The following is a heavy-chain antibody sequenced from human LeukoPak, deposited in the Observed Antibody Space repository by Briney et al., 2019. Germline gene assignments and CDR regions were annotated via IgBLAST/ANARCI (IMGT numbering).Heavy chain of an antibody. CDR1: GFTFSSYA. J-gene: IGHJ4*02. CDR3: ASNGSGSYYNI. Sequence: PGGSLRLSCAASGFTFSSYAMSWVRQAPGKGLEWVSAISGSGGSTYYADSVKGRFTISRDNAKDSLYLQMNSLRAEDTAVYYCASNGSGSYYNIWGQGTLVTVSS. V-gene: IGHV3-23*01. CDR2: ISGSGGST. D-gene: IGHD3-10*01.